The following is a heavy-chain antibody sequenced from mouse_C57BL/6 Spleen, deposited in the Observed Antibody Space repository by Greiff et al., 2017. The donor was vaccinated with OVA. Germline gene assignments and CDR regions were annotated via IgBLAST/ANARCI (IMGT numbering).Heavy chain of an antibody. D-gene: IGHD2-1*01. CDR1: GYTFTDYE. CDR2: IDPETGGT. J-gene: IGHJ2*01. Sequence: VQLQQSGAELVRPGASVTLSCKASGYTFTDYEMHWVKQTPVHGLEWIGAIDPETGGTAYNQKFKGKAILTADKSSSTAYMALRSLTSEDSAVYYCTRGEWGNYDYWGQGTTLTVSS. CDR3: TRGEWGNYDY. V-gene: IGHV1-15*01.